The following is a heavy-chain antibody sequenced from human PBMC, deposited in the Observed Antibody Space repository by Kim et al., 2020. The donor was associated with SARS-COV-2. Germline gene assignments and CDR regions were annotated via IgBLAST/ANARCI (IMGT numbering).Heavy chain of an antibody. CDR2: ISGSGGTT. CDR1: GFTFTSYS. Sequence: GGSLRLSCAASGFTFTSYSMNWVRQAPGMGLERVSAISGSGGTTYYADSVKGRFTISRDNSKNTLYLQMDSLSAEDTAVYYCAKRATSGGSHYYFDYWGQGTLVTVS. D-gene: IGHD1-1*01. CDR3: AKRATSGGSHYYFDY. V-gene: IGHV3-23*01. J-gene: IGHJ4*02.